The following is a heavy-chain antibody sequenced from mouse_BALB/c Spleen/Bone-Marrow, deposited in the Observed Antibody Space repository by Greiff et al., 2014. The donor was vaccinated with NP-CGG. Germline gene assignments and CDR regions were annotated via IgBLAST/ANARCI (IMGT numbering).Heavy chain of an antibody. V-gene: IGHV1S29*02. J-gene: IGHJ1*01. CDR2: IYPYNGGT. CDR3: ARSYGNWYFDV. D-gene: IGHD2-10*02. Sequence: EVQVVESGPELVKPGASVKISCKASGYTFTDYNMHWVKQSHGKGLEWIGYIYPYNGGTGYNQKFKSKATLTVDNSSSTAYMELRSLTSEDSAVYYCARSYGNWYFDVWGAGTTVTVSS. CDR1: GYTFTDYN.